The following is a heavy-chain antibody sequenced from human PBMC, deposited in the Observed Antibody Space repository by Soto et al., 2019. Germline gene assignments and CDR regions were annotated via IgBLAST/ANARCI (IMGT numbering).Heavy chain of an antibody. CDR3: AREKTGDAFDI. CDR1: GGTFSSYA. Sequence: ASEKVSCKASGGTFSSYAISWVRQAPGQGLEWMGGIIPIFGTANYAQKFQGRVTITADESTSTAYMELSSLRSEDTAVYYCAREKTGDAFDIWGQGTMVTVSS. CDR2: IIPIFGTA. J-gene: IGHJ3*02. V-gene: IGHV1-69*13. D-gene: IGHD7-27*01.